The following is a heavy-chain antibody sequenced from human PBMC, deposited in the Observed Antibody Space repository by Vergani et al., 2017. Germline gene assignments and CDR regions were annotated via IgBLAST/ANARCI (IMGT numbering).Heavy chain of an antibody. V-gene: IGHV3-21*01. CDR3: ARVWSEDRGMDAFDI. Sequence: EVQLVESGGGLVKPGGSLRLSCAASGFTFSSYSMNWVRQAPGKGLEWVSSISSSSSYIYYADSVKGRFTISRDNAKNSLYLQMNSLRAEDTAVYYCARVWSEDRGMDAFDIWGQGTMVTGSS. CDR1: GFTFSSYS. CDR2: ISSSSSYI. D-gene: IGHD3-3*01. J-gene: IGHJ3*02.